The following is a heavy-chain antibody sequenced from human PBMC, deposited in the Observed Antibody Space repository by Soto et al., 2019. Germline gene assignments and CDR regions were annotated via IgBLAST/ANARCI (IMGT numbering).Heavy chain of an antibody. D-gene: IGHD6-19*01. CDR2: ISYDGRNQ. Sequence: QVQLVESGGGVVQPGRSLRLSCAASGFTLSSYEMHWVRQAPGKGLEWVAVISYDGRNQYYAESVKGRFTISRDTSKNTLSLQMNSLRAEDTAVYYCARSNGWYYFDYWGQGTLVTVSS. J-gene: IGHJ4*02. V-gene: IGHV3-30*03. CDR3: ARSNGWYYFDY. CDR1: GFTLSSYE.